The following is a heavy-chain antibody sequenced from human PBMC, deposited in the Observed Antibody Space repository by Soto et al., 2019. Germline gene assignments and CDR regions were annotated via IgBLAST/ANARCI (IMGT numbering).Heavy chain of an antibody. V-gene: IGHV1-69*05. CDR3: ARATDRLQLGGNYYYILDV. D-gene: IGHD4-4*01. J-gene: IGHJ6*02. Sequence: QVQLLQSGAEVKKPGSSVKVSCKASGGTFSTSAISWVRQAPGQGLEWVGGIMPVFSTPDYAQNFQGRVTXTXDXTTTTAYLELTSLRADDTAVYYCARATDRLQLGGNYYYILDVWGQGTAITVSS. CDR1: GGTFSTSA. CDR2: IMPVFSTP.